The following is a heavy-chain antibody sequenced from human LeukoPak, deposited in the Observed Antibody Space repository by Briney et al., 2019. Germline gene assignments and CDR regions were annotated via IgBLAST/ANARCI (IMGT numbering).Heavy chain of an antibody. CDR3: ARGLGGYSYGYRYYYYMDV. D-gene: IGHD5-18*01. CDR2: INHSGST. CDR1: GGSFSGYY. Sequence: PSETLSLTCAVYGGSFSGYYWSWIRQPPGKGLEWIGEINHSGSTNYNLSLKSRVTISVDTSKNQFSLKLSSVTAADTAVYYCARGLGGYSYGYRYYYYMDVWGKGTTVTVSS. V-gene: IGHV4-34*01. J-gene: IGHJ6*03.